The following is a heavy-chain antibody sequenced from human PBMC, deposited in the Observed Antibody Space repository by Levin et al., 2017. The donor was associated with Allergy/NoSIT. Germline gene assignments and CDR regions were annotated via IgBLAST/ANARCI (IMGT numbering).Heavy chain of an antibody. J-gene: IGHJ4*02. CDR3: AKGGYSSTWYDY. Sequence: SGGSLRLSCAASGFTFGNYWMSWVRQAPGKGLEWVANIKQDGSEKYYVDSVKGRFTISRDNAKNSLYMQMSSLSAEDTAVYYCAKGGYSSTWYDYWGQGTLVTVSS. D-gene: IGHD6-13*01. V-gene: IGHV3-7*01. CDR1: GFTFGNYW. CDR2: IKQDGSEK.